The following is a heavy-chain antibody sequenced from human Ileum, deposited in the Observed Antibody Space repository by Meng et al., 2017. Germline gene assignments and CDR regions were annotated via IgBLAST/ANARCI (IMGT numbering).Heavy chain of an antibody. CDR3: AKNGFCSGGSCYSGRSFDP. J-gene: IGHJ5*02. V-gene: IGHV4/OR15-8*02. D-gene: IGHD2-15*01. CDR1: RAYVSNNNY. CDR2: ISDGGST. Sequence: SETLSLTCAVSRAYVSNNNYWSWVRQPPGKGLEWIGEISDGGSTSYNPSLKSRVTISIDKSKSQFSLKLNSVTAAETAVYFCAKNGFCSGGSCYSGRSFDPWGQGTPVTVSS.